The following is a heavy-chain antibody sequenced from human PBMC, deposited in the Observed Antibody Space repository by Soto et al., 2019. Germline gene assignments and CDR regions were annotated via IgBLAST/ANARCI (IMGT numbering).Heavy chain of an antibody. CDR2: IYRDGST. CDR1: GFTVSRKY. D-gene: IGHD2-21*02. V-gene: IGHV3-66*01. J-gene: IGHJ4*02. Sequence: GGSLRLSCAASGFTVSRKYMSWVRQAPGKGLEWVSVIYRDGSTYYADSVKGRFTISRDNSKNTLYLQMNSLRGEDTAVYYCARDRLLLGEERDYWGQGTLVTVSS. CDR3: ARDRLLLGEERDY.